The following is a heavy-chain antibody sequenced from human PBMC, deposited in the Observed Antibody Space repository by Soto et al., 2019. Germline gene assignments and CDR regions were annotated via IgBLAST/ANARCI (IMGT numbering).Heavy chain of an antibody. V-gene: IGHV3-33*01. J-gene: IGHJ4*02. CDR3: ARDPITGTPGPFDY. Sequence: GGSLRLSCAASGFTFSSYGMHWVRQAPGKGLEWVAVIWYDGSNKYYADSVKGRFTISRDNSKNTLYLQMNSLRAEDTAVYYCARDPITGTPGPFDYWGQGTLVTVSS. D-gene: IGHD1-20*01. CDR1: GFTFSSYG. CDR2: IWYDGSNK.